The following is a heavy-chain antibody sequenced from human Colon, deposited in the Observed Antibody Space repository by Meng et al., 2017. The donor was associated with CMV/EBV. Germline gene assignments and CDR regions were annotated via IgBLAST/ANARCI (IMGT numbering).Heavy chain of an antibody. V-gene: IGHV3-33*06. D-gene: IGHD6-25*01. Sequence: GGSLKISCAASGFTFSDYGMHWVRQAPGKGLEWVAVIWYDGSNKYYADSVKGRFTISRDNSKNTLYLQMNSLRAEDTAVYYCAKDQRQRVYYNGMDVWGQGTTVTVSS. CDR1: GFTFSDYG. J-gene: IGHJ6*02. CDR2: IWYDGSNK. CDR3: AKDQRQRVYYNGMDV.